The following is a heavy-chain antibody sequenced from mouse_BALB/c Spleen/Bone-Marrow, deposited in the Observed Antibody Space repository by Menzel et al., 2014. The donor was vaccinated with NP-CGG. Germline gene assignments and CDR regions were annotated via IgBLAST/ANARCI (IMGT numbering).Heavy chain of an antibody. V-gene: IGHV14-3*02. D-gene: IGHD2-2*01. CDR2: IDPANGNT. CDR3: AGGWLPSYAMDY. CDR1: GFDIKDTY. J-gene: IGHJ4*01. Sequence: EVKLLESGAELVKPGATVKLSCTASGFDIKDTYMHWVKQRPEQGLEWIRRIDPANGNTKYDPKFQGKATITADTSSNTAYLQLSSLTSEDTAVYYCAGGWLPSYAMDYWGQGTSVTVSS.